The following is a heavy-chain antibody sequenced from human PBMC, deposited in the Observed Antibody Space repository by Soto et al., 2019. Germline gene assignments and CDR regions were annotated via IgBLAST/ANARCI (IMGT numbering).Heavy chain of an antibody. Sequence: GFLRLSCAASGFTFSSYRMNWVREAPGKGLEWVSYISSSGSTIYYADSVKGRFTISRDNAKNSLYLQMNSLRAEDTAVYYCERDLYYYDSSGYYPGDAFDIWGQGTMVTVSS. J-gene: IGHJ3*02. CDR1: GFTFSSYR. D-gene: IGHD3-22*01. CDR2: ISSSGSTI. V-gene: IGHV3-48*04. CDR3: ERDLYYYDSSGYYPGDAFDI.